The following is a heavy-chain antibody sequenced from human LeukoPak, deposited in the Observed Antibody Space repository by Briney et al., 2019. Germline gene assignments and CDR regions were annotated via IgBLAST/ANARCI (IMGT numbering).Heavy chain of an antibody. CDR3: GKENNDLGVVIMFDS. J-gene: IGHJ4*02. CDR2: ISGSGGST. Sequence: GGSLRLSCAASGFTFSSYAMSWVRQAPGKGLEWVSAISGSGGSTYYADSVKGRFTISRDNSKNTLYLQMNSLRADDTAVYYCGKENNDLGVVIMFDSGGRGPRPTVSS. CDR1: GFTFSSYA. V-gene: IGHV3-23*01. D-gene: IGHD3-3*01.